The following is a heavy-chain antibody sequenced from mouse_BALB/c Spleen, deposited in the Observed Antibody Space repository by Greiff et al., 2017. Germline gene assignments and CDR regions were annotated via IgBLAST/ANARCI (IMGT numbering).Heavy chain of an antibody. CDR2: ILPGSGST. CDR3: ARSDYYGSSYEDYFDY. CDR1: GYTFSSYW. J-gene: IGHJ2*01. Sequence: VQGVESGAELMKPGASVKISCKATGYTFSSYWIEWVKQRPGHGLEWIGEILPGSGSTNYNEKFKGKATFTADTSSNTAYMQLSSLTSEDSAVYYCARSDYYGSSYEDYFDYWGQGTTLTVSS. D-gene: IGHD1-1*01. V-gene: IGHV1-9*01.